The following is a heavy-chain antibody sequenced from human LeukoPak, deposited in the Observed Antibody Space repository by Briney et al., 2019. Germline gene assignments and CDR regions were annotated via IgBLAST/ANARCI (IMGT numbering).Heavy chain of an antibody. J-gene: IGHJ4*02. Sequence: PSETLSLTCTVSGGPITSNSHYWGWIRQPPGKGLEWIGSISYSGDTHYNPSLKSRVTLSVDTSKSQFSLNLSSLTAADTAVFYCARQPHYYDTSAYYPSHFDYWGLGTLATVAS. D-gene: IGHD3-22*01. CDR2: ISYSGDT. CDR3: ARQPHYYDTSAYYPSHFDY. V-gene: IGHV4-39*01. CDR1: GGPITSNSHY.